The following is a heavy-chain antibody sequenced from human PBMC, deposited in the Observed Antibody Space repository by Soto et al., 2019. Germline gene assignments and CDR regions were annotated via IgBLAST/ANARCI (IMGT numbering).Heavy chain of an antibody. V-gene: IGHV3-30-3*01. CDR3: ARDRVVVTAIQYFQH. J-gene: IGHJ1*01. CDR1: GFTFSSYA. D-gene: IGHD2-21*02. CDR2: ISYDGSNK. Sequence: GGSLRLSCAASGFTFSSYAMHWVRQAPGKGLEWVAVISYDGSNKYYADSVRGRFTISRDNSKNTLYLQMNSLRAEDTAVYYCARDRVVVTAIQYFQHWGQGTPVTVSS.